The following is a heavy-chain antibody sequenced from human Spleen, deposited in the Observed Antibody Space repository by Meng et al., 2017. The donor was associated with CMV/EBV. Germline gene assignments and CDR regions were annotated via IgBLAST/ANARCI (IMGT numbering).Heavy chain of an antibody. CDR3: ATQVDSSSLDFGL. CDR1: RSTFSTYW. D-gene: IGHD2-2*01. J-gene: IGHJ2*01. CDR2: IHPSDSDT. V-gene: IGHV5-51*01. Sequence: KCCRSTFSTYWIAWLRQKPGKGPEWMGIIHPSDSDTRYSPSFQGQVTFSVDNSISTAYLRWRSLKVSDTAMYYCATQVDSSSLDFGLWGRGSLVTVSS.